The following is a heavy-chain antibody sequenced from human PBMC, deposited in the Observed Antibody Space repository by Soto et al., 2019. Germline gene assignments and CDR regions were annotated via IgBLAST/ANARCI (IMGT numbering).Heavy chain of an antibody. V-gene: IGHV1-24*01. CDR2: FDPEDGET. CDR1: GYTLTELS. D-gene: IGHD3-3*01. J-gene: IGHJ5*02. CDR3: ATVITIFGVALRWFEP. Sequence: ASVKVSCKVSGYTLTELSMHWVRQAPGKGLEWMGGFDPEDGETIYAQKFQGRVTMTEDTSTDTAYMELSSLRSEDTAVYYCATVITIFGVALRWFEPWGQGTLVTVSS.